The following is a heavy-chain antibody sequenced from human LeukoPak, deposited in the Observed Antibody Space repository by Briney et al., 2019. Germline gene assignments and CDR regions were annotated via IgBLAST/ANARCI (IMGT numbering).Heavy chain of an antibody. CDR1: GFTFSSYS. V-gene: IGHV3-21*01. CDR3: TRTRAYYFDY. Sequence: GGSLRLSCAASGFTFSSYSMSWVRQAPGKGLERVSSISGSSSYIYYADSAKGRFTISRDNAKNMVYLQLNSLRAEDTAVYYCTRTRAYYFDYWGPGILVAVSS. CDR2: ISGSSSYI. J-gene: IGHJ4*02.